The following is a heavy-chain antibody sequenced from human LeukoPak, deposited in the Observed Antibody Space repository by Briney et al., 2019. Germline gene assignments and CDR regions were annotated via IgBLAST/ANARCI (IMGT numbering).Heavy chain of an antibody. J-gene: IGHJ6*03. Sequence: GGSLRLSCAASGFTFSSYAMTWVRQAPGKGLEWVSAISGSGGSIYYADSVKGRFTISRDNSKNTLYLQMHSLRAEDTAVYYCAKFSFEYSSSSSSSTMYYYYYYMDVWGKGTTVTVSS. D-gene: IGHD6-6*01. CDR2: ISGSGGSI. CDR1: GFTFSSYA. CDR3: AKFSFEYSSSSSSSTMYYYYYYMDV. V-gene: IGHV3-23*01.